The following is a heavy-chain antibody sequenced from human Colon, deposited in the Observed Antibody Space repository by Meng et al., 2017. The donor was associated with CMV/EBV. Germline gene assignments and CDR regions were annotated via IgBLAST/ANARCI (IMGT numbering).Heavy chain of an antibody. CDR1: GGSISSGGYY. D-gene: IGHD2-15*01. J-gene: IGHJ4*02. V-gene: IGHV4-31*03. CDR2: IYYTGST. CDR3: ARDPGSGPDY. Sequence: TCTGSGGSISSGGYYWSWSRQQPGKGLEWIGYIYYTGSTYYNPSLKSRVVISGDTSKNQFSLKLSSVTAADTAVYFCARDPGSGPDYWGQGTLVTVSS.